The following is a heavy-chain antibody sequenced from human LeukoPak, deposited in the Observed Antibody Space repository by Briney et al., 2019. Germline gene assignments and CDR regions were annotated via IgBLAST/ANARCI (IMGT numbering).Heavy chain of an antibody. CDR3: ARPYCSSTSCYTRDDAFDI. CDR2: IYPGDSDT. J-gene: IGHJ3*02. V-gene: IGHV5-51*01. CDR1: GYSFTSYW. Sequence: GESLKISCKGSGYSFTSYWIGWVGQMPGKGLEWMGIIYPGDSDTRYSPSFQGQVTISADKSISTAYLQWSSLKASDTAMYYCARPYCSSTSCYTRDDAFDIWGQGTMVTVSS. D-gene: IGHD2-2*02.